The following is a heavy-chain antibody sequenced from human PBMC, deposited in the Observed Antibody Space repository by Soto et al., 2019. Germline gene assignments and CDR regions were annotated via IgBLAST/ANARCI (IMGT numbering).Heavy chain of an antibody. Sequence: GGSLRLSCVASGFTVSSSYMSWVRQAPGKGLEWVSVIYSGSSTFYAGSVRGRFTISRDDSENTVSLQLNSLRAEDTAVYYCARLGGPEVTYYGLRSGATRPRTFDSWGQGTPVTVYS. J-gene: IGHJ4*02. CDR1: GFTVSSSY. CDR2: IYSGSST. CDR3: ARLGGPEVTYYGLRSGATRPRTFDS. D-gene: IGHD3-3*01. V-gene: IGHV3-53*01.